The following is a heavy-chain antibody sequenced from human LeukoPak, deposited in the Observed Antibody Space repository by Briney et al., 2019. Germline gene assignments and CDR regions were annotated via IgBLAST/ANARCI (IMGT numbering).Heavy chain of an antibody. CDR3: AKARTTTIPAFPTVDYYYYAMDV. CDR1: GFTFSSYA. V-gene: IGHV3-23*01. J-gene: IGHJ6*02. D-gene: IGHD2-21*02. Sequence: PGGSLRLSCAASGFTFSSYAMSWVRQAPGKGLEWVSTISDSGGRTYYADSVKGRFTISRDNSKNTLFLQMNSLRADDTAVYFCAKARTTTIPAFPTVDYYYYAMDVWGQGTTVTVSS. CDR2: ISDSGGRT.